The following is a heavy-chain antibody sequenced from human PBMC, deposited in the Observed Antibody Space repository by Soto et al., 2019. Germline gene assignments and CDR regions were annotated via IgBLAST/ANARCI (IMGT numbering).Heavy chain of an antibody. CDR3: AHRTGYSSGWYAVEYFQH. V-gene: IGHV1-24*01. D-gene: IGHD6-19*01. J-gene: IGHJ1*01. CDR2: FDPEDGET. CDR1: GYTLTELS. Sequence: ASVKVSCKVSGYTLTELSMHWVRQAPGKGLEWMGGFDPEDGETIYAQKFQGRVTMTEDTSTDTAYMELSSLRSEDTAVYYCAHRTGYSSGWYAVEYFQHWGQGTLVTVSS.